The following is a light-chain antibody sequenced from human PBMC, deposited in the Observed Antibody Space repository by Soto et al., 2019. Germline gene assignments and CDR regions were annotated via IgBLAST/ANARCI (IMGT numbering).Light chain of an antibody. CDR2: AAS. J-gene: IGKJ5*01. V-gene: IGKV3-11*01. CDR3: QQRSNGPRNT. Sequence: ENGLCNSPATLSLSTGERATLSCRASQSISNYLAWYQQKPGQAPRLLIYAASNRATGIPARFSGSGSGTDFTLTISIREPQDFSVYYCQQRSNGPRNTFGQGTRLEIK. CDR1: QSISNY.